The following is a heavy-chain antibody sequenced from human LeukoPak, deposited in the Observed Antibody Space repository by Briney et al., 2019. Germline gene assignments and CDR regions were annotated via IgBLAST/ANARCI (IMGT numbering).Heavy chain of an antibody. J-gene: IGHJ6*03. CDR2: IIPIFGTA. CDR3: ARSYDILTGYLPDYYYYYMDV. Sequence: ASVKVSCKASGYTFTSCAISWVRQAPGQGLEWMGGIIPIFGTANYAQKFQGRVTITADKSTSTAYMELSSLRSEDTAVYYCARSYDILTGYLPDYYYYYMDVWGKGTTVTVSS. V-gene: IGHV1-69*06. CDR1: GYTFTSCA. D-gene: IGHD3-9*01.